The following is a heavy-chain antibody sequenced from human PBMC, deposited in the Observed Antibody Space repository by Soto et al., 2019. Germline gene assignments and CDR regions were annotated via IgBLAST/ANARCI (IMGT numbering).Heavy chain of an antibody. V-gene: IGHV3-30-3*01. Sequence: QVQLVESGGGVIQPGRSLRLSCAASGFTFSSYAMHWVRQAPGKGLEWVAVISYDGSNKYYADSVKGRFTISRDNSKNTLYLQMNGLRAEDTAVYYCARGIVVVVAAATCELFDYWGQRTLVTVSS. J-gene: IGHJ4*02. D-gene: IGHD2-15*01. CDR2: ISYDGSNK. CDR1: GFTFSSYA. CDR3: ARGIVVVVAAATCELFDY.